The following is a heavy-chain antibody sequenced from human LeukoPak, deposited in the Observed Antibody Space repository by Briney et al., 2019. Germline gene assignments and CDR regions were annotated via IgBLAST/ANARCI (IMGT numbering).Heavy chain of an antibody. J-gene: IGHJ6*02. CDR2: IIPIFGTA. CDR1: GGXFSSYA. CDR3: AREGRPPGYCSSTSCYARGPRDYYYGMDV. D-gene: IGHD2-2*01. Sequence: ASLTLSCKASGGXFSSYAISWVRQAPGQGLEWMGEIIPIFGTAHYAQKIQGRATITADESTSTAYMERSSLRSEDTAVYYCAREGRPPGYCSSTSCYARGPRDYYYGMDVWGQGTTVTVSS. V-gene: IGHV1-69*13.